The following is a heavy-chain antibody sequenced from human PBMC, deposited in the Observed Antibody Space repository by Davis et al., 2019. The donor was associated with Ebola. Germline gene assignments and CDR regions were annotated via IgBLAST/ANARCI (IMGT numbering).Heavy chain of an antibody. CDR1: GFTFSSYW. CDR3: ATPMTTVTTGWFDP. V-gene: IGHV3-21*01. CDR2: ISSSSSYI. J-gene: IGHJ5*02. Sequence: GGSLRLSCAASGFTFSSYWMSWVRQAPGKGLEWASSISSSSSYIYYADSVKGRFTISRDNAKNSLYLQMNSLRAEDTAVYYCATPMTTVTTGWFDPWGQGTLVTVSS. D-gene: IGHD4-17*01.